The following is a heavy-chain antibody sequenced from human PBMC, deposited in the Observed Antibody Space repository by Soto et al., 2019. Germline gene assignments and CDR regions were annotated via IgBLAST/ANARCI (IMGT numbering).Heavy chain of an antibody. CDR3: ARVLANTYDFWSGYSSPPFHYGMDV. CDR2: INSSGGST. V-gene: IGHV1-46*01. D-gene: IGHD3-3*01. J-gene: IGHJ6*02. Sequence: ASVKVSCKASGYTFTSYYMHWVRQAPGQGLEWMGIINSSGGSTSYAQKFQGRVTMTRDTSTSTVYMELSSLRSEDTAVYYCARVLANTYDFWSGYSSPPFHYGMDVWGQGTTVTVSS. CDR1: GYTFTSYY.